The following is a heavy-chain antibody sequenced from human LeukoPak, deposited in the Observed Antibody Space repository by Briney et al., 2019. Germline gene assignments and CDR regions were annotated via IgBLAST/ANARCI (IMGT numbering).Heavy chain of an antibody. V-gene: IGHV1-8*01. CDR2: MNPNSGNT. CDR3: AVLYYYDSSGYVDAFDI. CDR1: GYTFTSYD. J-gene: IGHJ3*02. Sequence: ASVKVSCKASGYTFTSYDINWVRQATGQGLEWMGWMNPNSGNTSYAQKFQGRVTMTRNTSISTAYMELSSLRSEDTAVYYCAVLYYYDSSGYVDAFDIWGQGTMVTVSS. D-gene: IGHD3-22*01.